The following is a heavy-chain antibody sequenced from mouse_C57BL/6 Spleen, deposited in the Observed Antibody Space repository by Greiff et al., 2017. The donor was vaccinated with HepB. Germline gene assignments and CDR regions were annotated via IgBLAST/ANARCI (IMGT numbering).Heavy chain of an antibody. CDR3: ARSGNGYDGYYFDY. Sequence: EVQLQQSGPELVKPGASVKIPCKASGYTFTDYNMDWVKQSHGKSLEWIGDINPNNGGTIYNQKFKGKATLTVDKSSSTAYMELRSLTSEDTAVYYCARSGNGYDGYYFDYWGQGTTLTVSS. V-gene: IGHV1-18*01. J-gene: IGHJ2*01. D-gene: IGHD2-2*01. CDR1: GYTFTDYN. CDR2: INPNNGGT.